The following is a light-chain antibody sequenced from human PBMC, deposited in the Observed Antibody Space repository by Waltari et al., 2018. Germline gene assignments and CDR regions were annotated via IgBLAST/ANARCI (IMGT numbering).Light chain of an antibody. V-gene: IGLV6-57*03. CDR1: SGNIASNF. Sequence: NFMLTQPHSVSESPGETVTISCTRSSGNIASNFVQWYQLHPGTAPTTVIYEDDQRPSVFPDRFSGTIDSSSNSASLTISGLKTEDEADYYCQSYDTNNQVFGGGTKLTVL. CDR3: QSYDTNNQV. J-gene: IGLJ2*01. CDR2: EDD.